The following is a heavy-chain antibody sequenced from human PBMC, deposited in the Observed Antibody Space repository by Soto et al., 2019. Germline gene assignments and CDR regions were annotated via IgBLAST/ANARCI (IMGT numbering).Heavy chain of an antibody. J-gene: IGHJ5*02. CDR2: ISSSSSTI. Sequence: EVQLVESGGELVQPGGSLRLSCAASGFTFSSQSMHWVRQAPGKGLEWVPFISSSSSTIYYADSVRGRFTISRDNVKNSVYLQMNSLRDEDTAVYYCATSFTFFGVYWFDPWGQGTPVTVSS. V-gene: IGHV3-48*02. CDR3: ATSFTFFGVYWFDP. D-gene: IGHD3-3*01. CDR1: GFTFSSQS.